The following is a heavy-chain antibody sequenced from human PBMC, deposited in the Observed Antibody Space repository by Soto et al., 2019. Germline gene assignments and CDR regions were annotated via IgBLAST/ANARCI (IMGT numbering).Heavy chain of an antibody. V-gene: IGHV4-4*07. J-gene: IGHJ5*02. CDR1: GGSITDYS. D-gene: IGHD2-21*02. Sequence: SETLSLTCTVSGGSITDYSWVWIRQPAGKGLEWIGRIFSSGSTNYNPSLKGRITMSLDTSKNQFSLKLNSATATDTAVYFCARDQGVVATADNWFDPWGQGILVTVS. CDR3: ARDQGVVATADNWFDP. CDR2: IFSSGST.